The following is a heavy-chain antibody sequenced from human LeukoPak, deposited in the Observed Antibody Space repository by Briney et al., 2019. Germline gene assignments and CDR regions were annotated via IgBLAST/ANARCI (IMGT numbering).Heavy chain of an antibody. D-gene: IGHD4-17*01. V-gene: IGHV3-74*01. CDR2: INTDGSST. Sequence: GGSLRLSCAASGFTFSSYWMHWVRQPPGKGLVWVSRINTDGSSTYYADSVKGRFTISRDNAKNTLYLQMNSLRVEDTAVYYCTGSGPMTYGDYQWGQGSLVTVSS. CDR3: TGSGPMTYGDYQ. CDR1: GFTFSSYW. J-gene: IGHJ4*02.